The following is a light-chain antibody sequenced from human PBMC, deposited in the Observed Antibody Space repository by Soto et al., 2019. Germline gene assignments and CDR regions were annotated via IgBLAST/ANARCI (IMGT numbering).Light chain of an antibody. CDR3: HSHDSSLSAWV. CDR1: SSNIGSGYD. V-gene: IGLV1-40*01. J-gene: IGLJ3*02. CDR2: GNT. Sequence: QSVLTQPPSVSGAPGQRVTISCTGSSSNIGSGYDVHWYQQLPGTAPKLLIYGNTNRPSGVPDRFSGSKSGTSASLAITGLQAEAEAATYCHSHDSSLSAWVFGGGTKLTVL.